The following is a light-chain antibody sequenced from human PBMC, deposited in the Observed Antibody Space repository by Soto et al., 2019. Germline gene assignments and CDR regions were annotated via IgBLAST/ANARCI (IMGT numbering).Light chain of an antibody. CDR1: QSISSD. CDR3: QQYGGSPIT. CDR2: GAS. V-gene: IGKV3-20*01. Sequence: EIVMTQSPATLSVSPGERATLSCRASQSISSDVAWYQQKPGQAPRLLIYGASTRATGIPDRFSGSGFGTDFTLTISRLEPEDFAMYFCQQYGGSPITFGQGTRLEIK. J-gene: IGKJ5*01.